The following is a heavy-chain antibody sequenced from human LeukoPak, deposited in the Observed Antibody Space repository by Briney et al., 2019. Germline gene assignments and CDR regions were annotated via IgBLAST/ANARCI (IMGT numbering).Heavy chain of an antibody. CDR1: GFTFSSYG. Sequence: GGTLRLSCAASGFTFSSYGMRWVRQAPGKGLEWVSAISGSGGSTYYADSVKGRFTISRDNAKNTVFLQMSSLRAKDTALYYCARKSASGNYPLDYWGQGTLVTVSS. CDR2: ISGSGGST. D-gene: IGHD3-10*01. J-gene: IGHJ4*02. CDR3: ARKSASGNYPLDY. V-gene: IGHV3-23*01.